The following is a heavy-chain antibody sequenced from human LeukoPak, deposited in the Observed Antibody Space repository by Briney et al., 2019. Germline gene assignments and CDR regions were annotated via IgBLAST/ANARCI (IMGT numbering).Heavy chain of an antibody. CDR2: IYYSGST. J-gene: IGHJ4*02. V-gene: IGHV4-61*05. Sequence: PSETLSLTCTVSGASISSSSHYWGWIRQPPGKGLEWIGYIYYSGSTNYNPSLKSRVTISVDTSKNQFSLKLNSVTAADTAVYCCARGRSGSYYATDYWGQGTLVTVSS. CDR3: ARGRSGSYYATDY. CDR1: GASISSSSHY. D-gene: IGHD1-26*01.